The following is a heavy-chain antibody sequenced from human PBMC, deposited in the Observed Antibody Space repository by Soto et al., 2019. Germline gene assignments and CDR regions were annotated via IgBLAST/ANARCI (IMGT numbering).Heavy chain of an antibody. CDR2: KNPNRVNT. CDR3: ARRRVVGARAASSY. D-gene: IGHD2-15*01. Sequence: ASVTVSCKASGYTFTSYAINWVQQATGQGLEWMGWKNPNRVNTGYAQQFQGRVTRTRNTSISTAYMGLSSLSSEGTAVYYCARRRVVGARAASSYGGQGTLVTVSS. V-gene: IGHV1-8*01. CDR1: GYTFTSYA. J-gene: IGHJ4*02.